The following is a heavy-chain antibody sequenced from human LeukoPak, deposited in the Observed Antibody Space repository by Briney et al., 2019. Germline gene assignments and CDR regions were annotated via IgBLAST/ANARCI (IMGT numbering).Heavy chain of an antibody. V-gene: IGHV1-18*01. Sequence: ASVTVSCKASGYTFTSYGISWVRQAPGQGLEWMGWISAYNGNTNYAQKLQGRVTMTTDTSTSTAYMELRSLRSDDTAVYYCARDWTTDIVVVPAAPNWFDPWGQGTLVTVSS. CDR3: ARDWTTDIVVVPAAPNWFDP. J-gene: IGHJ5*02. CDR1: GYTFTSYG. CDR2: ISAYNGNT. D-gene: IGHD2-2*01.